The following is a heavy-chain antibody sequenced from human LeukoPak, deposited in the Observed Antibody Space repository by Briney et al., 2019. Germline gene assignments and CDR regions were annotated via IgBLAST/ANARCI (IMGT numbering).Heavy chain of an antibody. Sequence: ASVKGSCQASGYTLTSYDFNWVGQATGQGLEWMGLMNPNSGNTGYVQKFQGRVTMTSNTSISTANMELSSLRSEDTAVYYCARGHSGSSEIDYWGQGTLVTVSS. CDR3: ARGHSGSSEIDY. CDR2: MNPNSGNT. J-gene: IGHJ4*02. D-gene: IGHD6-13*01. V-gene: IGHV1-8*01. CDR1: GYTLTSYD.